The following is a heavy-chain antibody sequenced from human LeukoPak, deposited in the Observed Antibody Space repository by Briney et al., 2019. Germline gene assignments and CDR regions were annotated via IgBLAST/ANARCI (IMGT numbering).Heavy chain of an antibody. J-gene: IGHJ4*02. CDR2: IYNGGST. D-gene: IGHD6-19*01. Sequence: PGGSLRLSCAASGFTVSSNYMSWVRQAPGKGLEWVSVIYNGGSTYYADSVKGRFTISRDNSKNTLYLQMNSLRAEDTAVYYCARGVAVAGSDYWGQGTLVTVSS. V-gene: IGHV3-66*02. CDR3: ARGVAVAGSDY. CDR1: GFTVSSNY.